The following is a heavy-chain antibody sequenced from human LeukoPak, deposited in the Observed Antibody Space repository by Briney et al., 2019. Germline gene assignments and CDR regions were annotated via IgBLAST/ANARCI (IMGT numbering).Heavy chain of an antibody. CDR1: GFIFNNEW. D-gene: IGHD5-24*01. V-gene: IGHV3-7*01. CDR2: IRADGTEK. J-gene: IGHJ4*02. Sequence: GGSLRLSCAASGFIFNNEWMDWVRQAPGKGLEWVANIRADGTEKYYVDSVKGRLTISRDNAKNSLYLQMNSLRDEDTAVYYCARASFQRWLQLGGDWGQGTLVTVSS. CDR3: ARASFQRWLQLGGD.